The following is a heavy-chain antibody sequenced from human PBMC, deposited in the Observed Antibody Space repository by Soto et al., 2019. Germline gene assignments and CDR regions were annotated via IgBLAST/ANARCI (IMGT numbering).Heavy chain of an antibody. V-gene: IGHV3-7*05. CDR1: GFTFSSYW. CDR2: IKQDGSEK. J-gene: IGHJ6*02. Sequence: GGSLRLSCAASGFTFSSYWMSWVRQAPGKGLEWVANIKQDGSEKYYVDSVKGRFTISRDNAKNSLYLQMNSLRAEDTAVYYCARDQIPVIIKRYYYYGMDVWGQGTTVTVSS. D-gene: IGHD3-9*01. CDR3: ARDQIPVIIKRYYYYGMDV.